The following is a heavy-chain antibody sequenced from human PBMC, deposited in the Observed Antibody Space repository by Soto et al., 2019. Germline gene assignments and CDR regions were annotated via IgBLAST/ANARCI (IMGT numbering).Heavy chain of an antibody. V-gene: IGHV4-59*01. CDR3: ARDGGFDYGLDV. Sequence: QVQLQESGPGLVKPSETLSLTCTVSGGSIGSYYWNWIRQPPGKGLEWIGYIYYSGSTNYNPSLKCLVTLSVDASENQFSLKLSSVTAADTAVYYCARDGGFDYGLDVWGQGTTVTVSS. CDR2: IYYSGST. D-gene: IGHD3-10*01. J-gene: IGHJ6*02. CDR1: GGSIGSYY.